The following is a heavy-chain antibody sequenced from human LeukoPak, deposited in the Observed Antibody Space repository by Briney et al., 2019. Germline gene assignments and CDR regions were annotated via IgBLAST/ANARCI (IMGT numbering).Heavy chain of an antibody. D-gene: IGHD2-2*01. Sequence: SETLSLTCTVSGGSISSSSYYWGWIRQPPGKGLEWIGSIYYSGSTYYNPSLKSRVTISVDTSKNQFSLKLSSVTAADTAVYYCAKDYHLPSDAFDIWGQGTMVTVSS. CDR1: GGSISSSSYY. V-gene: IGHV4-39*07. J-gene: IGHJ3*02. CDR2: IYYSGST. CDR3: AKDYHLPSDAFDI.